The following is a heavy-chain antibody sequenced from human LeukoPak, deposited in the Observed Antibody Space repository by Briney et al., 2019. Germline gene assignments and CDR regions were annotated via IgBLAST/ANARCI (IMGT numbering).Heavy chain of an antibody. CDR3: AKVAVVLNYFDY. V-gene: IGHV3-69-1*01. CDR2: ISSSSTI. CDR1: GFTFSDYY. Sequence: GGSLRLSCAASGFTFSDYYMNWVRQAPGKGLEWVSSISSSSTIYYADSVKGRFTISRDNAKNSLYLQMNSLRAEDTAVYCCAKVAVVLNYFDYWGQGTLVTVSS. J-gene: IGHJ4*02. D-gene: IGHD6-19*01.